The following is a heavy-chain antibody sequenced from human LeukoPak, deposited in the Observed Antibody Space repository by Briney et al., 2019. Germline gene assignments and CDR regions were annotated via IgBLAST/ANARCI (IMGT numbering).Heavy chain of an antibody. J-gene: IGHJ4*02. CDR2: ISGDGGNT. CDR3: TRTSSGYYYY. Sequence: GGSLRLSCAASGFTFSSYNMNWVRQAPGKGLEYVSAISGDGGNTYYADFVKGRFTISRDNSKNTLFLQMGSLKAEDMAVYYCTRTSSGYYYYWGQGTLVTVSS. V-gene: IGHV3-64*02. D-gene: IGHD3-22*01. CDR1: GFTFSSYN.